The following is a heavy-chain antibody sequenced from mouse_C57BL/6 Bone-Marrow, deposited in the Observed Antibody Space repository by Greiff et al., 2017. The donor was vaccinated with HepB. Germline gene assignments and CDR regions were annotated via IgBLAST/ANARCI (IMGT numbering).Heavy chain of an antibody. CDR2: ISNLAYSI. CDR1: GFSFSDYG. J-gene: IGHJ3*01. CDR3: ARHEGDYDDGPLFAY. D-gene: IGHD2-4*01. V-gene: IGHV5-15*01. Sequence: DVKLVESGGGLVQPGGSLKLSCAASGFSFSDYGMAWVRQAPRKGPEWVAFISNLAYSIYYADTVTGRFTIARENAKNTLYLEMSRLRSEDTAMYYCARHEGDYDDGPLFAYWGQGTLVTVSA.